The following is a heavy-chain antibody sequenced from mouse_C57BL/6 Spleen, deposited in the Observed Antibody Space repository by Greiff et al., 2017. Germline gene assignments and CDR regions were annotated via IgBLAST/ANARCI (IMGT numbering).Heavy chain of an antibody. Sequence: VQLQQSGAELVKPGASVKISCKASGYAFSSYWMNWVKQRPGKGLEWIGQIYPGDGATNYNGKFKGKATLTADKSSSTAYMQLSSLTSEDSAVYFCARGGNYGNYVNFDYWGQGTTLTVSS. CDR1: GYAFSSYW. J-gene: IGHJ2*01. CDR2: IYPGDGAT. V-gene: IGHV1-80*01. D-gene: IGHD2-1*01. CDR3: ARGGNYGNYVNFDY.